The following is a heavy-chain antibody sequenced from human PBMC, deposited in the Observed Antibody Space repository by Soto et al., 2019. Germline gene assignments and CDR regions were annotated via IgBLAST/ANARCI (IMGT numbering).Heavy chain of an antibody. J-gene: IGHJ3*02. D-gene: IGHD2-15*01. CDR1: GGSISSYY. CDR2: IYYSGST. V-gene: IGHV4-59*08. Sequence: SETLSLTCTVSGGSISSYYWSWIRQPPGKGLEWIGYIYYSGSTNYNPSLKSRVTISVDTSKNQFSLKLSSVTAADTAVYYCARLLKRSDAFDIWGQGTMVTVSS. CDR3: ARLLKRSDAFDI.